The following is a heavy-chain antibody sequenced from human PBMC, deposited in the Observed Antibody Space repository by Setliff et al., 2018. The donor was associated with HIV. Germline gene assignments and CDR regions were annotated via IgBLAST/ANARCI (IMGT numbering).Heavy chain of an antibody. CDR2: IYSGGNT. CDR1: GFIVSSNH. J-gene: IGHJ6*03. CDR3: ANSYSASGNYHYYDYLDV. D-gene: IGHD3-10*01. Sequence: GGSLRLSCAASGFIVSSNHMSWVRQAPGKGLKWVSVIYSGGNTYYADSVKGRFTISRDNSKNTLYLQMDSLRIEDSGAYYCANSYSASGNYHYYDYLDVWGKGTTVTVSS. V-gene: IGHV3-66*02.